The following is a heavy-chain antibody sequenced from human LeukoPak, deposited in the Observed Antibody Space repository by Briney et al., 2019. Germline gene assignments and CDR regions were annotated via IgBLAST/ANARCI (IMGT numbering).Heavy chain of an antibody. CDR3: ASSVYYYDSSGHYN. V-gene: IGHV4-59*01. D-gene: IGHD3-22*01. CDR2: IYYSGST. Sequence: SETLSLTCTVSGGSISSYYWSWIRQPPGKGLEWIGYIYYSGSTNYNPSLKSRVAISVDTSKNQFSLKLSSVTAADTAVYYCASSVYYYDSSGHYNWGQGTLVTVSS. J-gene: IGHJ4*02. CDR1: GGSISSYY.